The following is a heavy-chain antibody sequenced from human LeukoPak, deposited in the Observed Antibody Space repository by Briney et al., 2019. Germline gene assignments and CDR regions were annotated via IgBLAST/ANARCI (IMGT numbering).Heavy chain of an antibody. J-gene: IGHJ6*03. V-gene: IGHV4-4*07. CDR3: ARDVTIFGVVTYYYYYYMDV. Sequence: SETLSLTCTVSGGSISSYYWSWIRQPAGKGLEWIGRIYTSGSTNYNPSLKSRVTMSVDTSKNQFSLKLSPVTAADTAVYYCARDVTIFGVVTYYYYYYMDVWGKGTTVTVSS. CDR1: GGSISSYY. CDR2: IYTSGST. D-gene: IGHD3-3*01.